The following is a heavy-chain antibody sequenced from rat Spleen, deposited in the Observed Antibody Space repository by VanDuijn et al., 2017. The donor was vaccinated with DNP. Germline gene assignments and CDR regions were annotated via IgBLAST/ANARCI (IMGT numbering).Heavy chain of an antibody. D-gene: IGHD1-4*01. CDR1: GFTFSDYY. CDR2: LTHEGTTT. J-gene: IGHJ2*01. Sequence: EVQLVESGGGLVQPGRSLRLSCAASGFTFSDYYMAWVRQDPTTGLEWVASLTHEGTTTYYGDSVKGRFTISRDNAENTVYLQMNSLRSEDTATYYCAKDGTSDGYNHFDYWGQGVMVTVSS. CDR3: AKDGTSDGYNHFDY. V-gene: IGHV5-22*01.